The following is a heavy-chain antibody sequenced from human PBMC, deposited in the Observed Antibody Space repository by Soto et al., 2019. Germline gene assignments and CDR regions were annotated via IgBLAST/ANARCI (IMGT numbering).Heavy chain of an antibody. CDR2: IWYDGSNK. V-gene: IGHV3-33*01. J-gene: IGHJ4*02. D-gene: IGHD1-1*01. Sequence: QVQLVESGGGVVQPGRSLRLSCGASGFTFSSYVMHWVRQAPGKGLEWVAAIWYDGSNKYYADSVKGRFTISRDNSKNTLYLQMNSLRAEDTAVYYCARESTGTYLFDYWGQGTLVTVSS. CDR1: GFTFSSYV. CDR3: ARESTGTYLFDY.